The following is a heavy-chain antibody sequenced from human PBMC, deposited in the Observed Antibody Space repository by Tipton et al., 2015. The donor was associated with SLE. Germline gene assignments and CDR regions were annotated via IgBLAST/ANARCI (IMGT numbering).Heavy chain of an antibody. CDR2: IYYSGST. V-gene: IGHV4-59*08. CDR1: GGSISSYY. Sequence: TLSLTCTVSGGSISSYYWSWIRQPPGKGLEWIGYIYYSGSTNYNPSPKSRVTISVDTSKNQFSLKLSSVTAADTAVYYCARQPIAAAGTSNYFDYWGQGTLVTVSS. J-gene: IGHJ4*02. D-gene: IGHD6-13*01. CDR3: ARQPIAAAGTSNYFDY.